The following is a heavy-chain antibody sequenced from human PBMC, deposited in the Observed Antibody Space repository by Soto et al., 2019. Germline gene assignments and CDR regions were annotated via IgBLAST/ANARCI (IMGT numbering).Heavy chain of an antibody. CDR3: AHRLGYCSSTTCYASDNYFDY. D-gene: IGHD2-2*01. V-gene: IGHV2-5*02. CDR1: GFSLSTSGVG. J-gene: IGHJ4*02. CDR2: IYWDDDK. Sequence: KESGPTLVKPTQTLTLTCTFSGFSLSTSGVGVGWIRQPPGKALEWLALIYWDDDKRFSPSLKSRLTITKDTSKNQVVLTMTNMDPVDTATYYCAHRLGYCSSTTCYASDNYFDYWGQGTLVTVSS.